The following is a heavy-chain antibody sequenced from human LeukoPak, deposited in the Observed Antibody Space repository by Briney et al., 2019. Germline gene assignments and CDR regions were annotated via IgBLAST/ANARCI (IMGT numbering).Heavy chain of an antibody. CDR1: GFTFSSYA. CDR3: TRDLSGHYSIDY. V-gene: IGHV3-30*04. CDR2: ISNNGRNK. D-gene: IGHD3-22*01. Sequence: PGGSLGLSCAASGFTFSSYAIHWVRQAPGKGLEWVAFISNNGRNKDYADSVKGRFTISRDNSKNTLYLQVNSLRPEDTAVYYCTRDLSGHYSIDYWGQGTLVTVSS. J-gene: IGHJ4*02.